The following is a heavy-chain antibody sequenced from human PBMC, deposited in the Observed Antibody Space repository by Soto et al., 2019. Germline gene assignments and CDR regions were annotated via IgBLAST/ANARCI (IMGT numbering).Heavy chain of an antibody. J-gene: IGHJ4*02. Sequence: QVQLVQSGAEVTKPGCSVKVSCKASGGTFSSYTISWVRQAPGQGLEWMGRIIPILGIANYAQKFQGRVTITADKDTSTGYVELSRLRSEDTAVYYCAREEQDYGDFFDFWGQGTLVTVS. D-gene: IGHD4-17*01. V-gene: IGHV1-69*08. CDR3: AREEQDYGDFFDF. CDR2: IIPILGIA. CDR1: GGTFSSYT.